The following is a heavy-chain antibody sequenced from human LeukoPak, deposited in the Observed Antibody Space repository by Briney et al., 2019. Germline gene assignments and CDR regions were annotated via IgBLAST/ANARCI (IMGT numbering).Heavy chain of an antibody. J-gene: IGHJ3*02. CDR1: EYTFTCYY. V-gene: IGHV1-2*02. CDR2: INPNSGGT. Sequence: ASVKVSCKASEYTFTCYYMHWVRQARGQGLEWMGWINPNSGGTNYAQKFQGRVTMTRDTSISTAYMELSRLRSDDTAVYYCATVRERRNAFDIWGQGTMVTVSS. D-gene: IGHD1-26*01. CDR3: ATVRERRNAFDI.